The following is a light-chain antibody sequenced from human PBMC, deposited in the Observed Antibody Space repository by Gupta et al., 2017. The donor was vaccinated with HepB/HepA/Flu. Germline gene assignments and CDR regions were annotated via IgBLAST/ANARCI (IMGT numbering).Light chain of an antibody. J-gene: IGKJ1*01. CDR2: AAS. CDR1: QVVSNNF. Sequence: EFVLTQSPGTLSLSLGERATLSCRTSQVVSNNFLAWYRQRPGQAPRLLIYAASSRANGIPDRFSGSGSRRDFTLTISGLEPEDSGVYYCQQYGTSPKTFGPGTXVEIK. V-gene: IGKV3-20*01. CDR3: QQYGTSPKT.